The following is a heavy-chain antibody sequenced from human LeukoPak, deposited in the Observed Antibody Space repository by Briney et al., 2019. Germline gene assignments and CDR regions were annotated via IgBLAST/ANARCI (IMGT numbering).Heavy chain of an antibody. CDR1: GGSISSYY. CDR3: AREGPDYYDSLVY. V-gene: IGHV4-59*01. Sequence: MASETLSLTCTVSGGSISSYYWSWIRQPPGKGLEWIGYIYYSGSTNYNPSLKSRVTISVDTSKNQFALKLSSVTAADTAVYYCAREGPDYYDSLVYWGQGTLVTVSS. J-gene: IGHJ4*02. CDR2: IYYSGST. D-gene: IGHD3-22*01.